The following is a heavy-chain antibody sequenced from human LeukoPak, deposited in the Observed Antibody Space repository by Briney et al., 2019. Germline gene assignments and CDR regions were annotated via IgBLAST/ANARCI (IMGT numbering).Heavy chain of an antibody. CDR3: AREMKLFGTDRGAFDI. Sequence: PGGSLRLSCAASGFTFSSYWIHWVRQAPGKGLVWVSRINSEGSITSYADSVKGRFTISRDNAKNTLYLQMNSLRAEDTAVYFCAREMKLFGTDRGAFDIWGQGTMVTVSS. V-gene: IGHV3-74*01. J-gene: IGHJ3*02. CDR2: INSEGSIT. CDR1: GFTFSSYW. D-gene: IGHD3-10*02.